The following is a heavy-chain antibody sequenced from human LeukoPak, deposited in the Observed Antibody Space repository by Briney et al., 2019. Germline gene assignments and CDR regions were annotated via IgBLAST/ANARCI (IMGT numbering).Heavy chain of an antibody. D-gene: IGHD6-19*01. CDR3: ARDRGSLAVADSRTSDL. J-gene: IGHJ5*02. V-gene: IGHV1-18*01. CDR1: GYTFTSYA. Sequence: ASVKVSCKASGYTFTSYAMNWVRQASGQGLEWMGWISAYNGNTNYAQKFQDRLTLRTDTSTSTAYMELGSLRSDDTAVYYCARDRGSLAVADSRTSDLWGQGTLVTVSS. CDR2: ISAYNGNT.